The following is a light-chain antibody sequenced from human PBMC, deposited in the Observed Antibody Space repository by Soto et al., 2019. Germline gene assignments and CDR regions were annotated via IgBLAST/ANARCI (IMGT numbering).Light chain of an antibody. J-gene: IGKJ1*01. CDR2: GAS. V-gene: IGKV3-15*01. CDR1: QSVSSN. CDR3: QQYNNWPQT. Sequence: IVVTLSPAPLFVYTGERATLSCRASQSVSSNLAWYQQKPGQAPRLRIYGASTRATGIPARFSGSGSGTEFTLTISSLQSEDFAVYYCQQYNNWPQTFGQGTKVDIK.